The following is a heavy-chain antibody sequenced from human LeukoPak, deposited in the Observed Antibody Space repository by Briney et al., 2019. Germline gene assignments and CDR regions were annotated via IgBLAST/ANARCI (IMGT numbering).Heavy chain of an antibody. CDR2: IRHDGSYQ. D-gene: IGHD6-19*01. V-gene: IGHV3-30*02. CDR1: RFTFSSYG. CDR3: AKNRDSSDYPRDFDY. J-gene: IGHJ4*02. Sequence: GGSLRLSCAASRFTFSSYGMHWVRQTPGKGLEWVAFIRHDGSYQQYADSMKGRFTVSRDNSKDTVYLQMNSLRTEDTAVYYCAKNRDSSDYPRDFDYWGQGTLVTVSS.